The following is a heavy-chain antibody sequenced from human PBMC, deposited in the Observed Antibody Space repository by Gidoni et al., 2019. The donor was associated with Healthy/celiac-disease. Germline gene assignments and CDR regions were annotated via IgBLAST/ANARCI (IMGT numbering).Heavy chain of an antibody. CDR2: MNPNSGNT. D-gene: IGHD2-2*01. CDR1: GSTVTSYD. V-gene: IGHV1-8*01. J-gene: IGHJ5*02. Sequence: QVQLVQSGAEVKKPGASVKVSCKASGSTVTSYDINWVRQATGQGLEWMGWMNPNSGNTGYAQKFEDRVTMTRNTSISTAYLELSSLRSEDTAVYYCARGSSEYQLLSRGFDPWGQGTLVTVSS. CDR3: ARGSSEYQLLSRGFDP.